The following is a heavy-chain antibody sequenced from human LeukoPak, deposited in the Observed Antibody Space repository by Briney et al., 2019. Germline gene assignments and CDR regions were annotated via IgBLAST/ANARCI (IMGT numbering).Heavy chain of an antibody. J-gene: IGHJ6*03. CDR3: SREPRGDEYYYMDV. V-gene: IGHV3-23*01. D-gene: IGHD3-10*01. Sequence: GGSLRLSCAASGFTFSSYGMSWVRQAPGKGLEWVSAISGSGGSTYYADSVKGRFTISRDNSKNTLYLQVNSLRAEDTAVYYCSREPRGDEYYYMDVWGKGTTVTVSS. CDR2: ISGSGGST. CDR1: GFTFSSYG.